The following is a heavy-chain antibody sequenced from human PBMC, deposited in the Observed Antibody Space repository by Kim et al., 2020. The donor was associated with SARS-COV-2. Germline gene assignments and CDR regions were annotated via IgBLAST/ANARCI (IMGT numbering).Heavy chain of an antibody. CDR2: INTNTGNP. V-gene: IGHV7-4-1*02. D-gene: IGHD6-13*01. CDR1: GYTFTTYS. CDR3: TAGNCDY. J-gene: IGHJ4*02. Sequence: ASVKVSCKASGYTFTTYSINWVRQAPGQGLEWMGWINTNTGNPTYAQGFTGRFVFSLDTSVSTAYLQISSLKAEDSAVYYCTAGNCDYWAQGTLVTVSS.